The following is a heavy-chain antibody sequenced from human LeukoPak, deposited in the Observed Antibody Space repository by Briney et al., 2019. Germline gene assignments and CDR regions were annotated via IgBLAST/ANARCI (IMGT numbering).Heavy chain of an antibody. V-gene: IGHV1-69*04. CDR3: ARSYGSGSPNWFDP. CDR1: GGTFSSYA. CDR2: IIPILGIA. Sequence: ASVKVSCKASGGTFSSYAISWVRQAPGQGLEWMGRIIPILGIANYAQKFQGRVTIIADKSTSTAYMELSSLRSEDTAVYYCARSYGSGSPNWFDPWGQGTLVTVSS. D-gene: IGHD3-10*01. J-gene: IGHJ5*02.